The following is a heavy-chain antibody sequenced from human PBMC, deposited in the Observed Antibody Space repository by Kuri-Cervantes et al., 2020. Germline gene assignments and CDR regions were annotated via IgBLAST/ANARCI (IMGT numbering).Heavy chain of an antibody. Sequence: GGSLRLSCAASGFTFSSYGMHWVRQAPGKGLEWVAIISYDGRHQYYADSVKGRFAISRDNSKNTLYLQMNSLRPEDTAVYYCVRDRGLSILRYFDLXLSAFDPWGQGALVTVSS. D-gene: IGHD3-9*01. J-gene: IGHJ5*02. V-gene: IGHV3-30*03. CDR2: ISYDGRHQ. CDR1: GFTFSSYG. CDR3: VRDRGLSILRYFDLXLSAFDP.